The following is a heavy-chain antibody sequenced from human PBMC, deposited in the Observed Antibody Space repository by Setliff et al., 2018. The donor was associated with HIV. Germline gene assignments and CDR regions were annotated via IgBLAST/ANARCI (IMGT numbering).Heavy chain of an antibody. D-gene: IGHD4-17*01. CDR1: GFALSSSGEG. CDR3: AHRRSTITVATIFDY. CDR2: IYWDGGK. J-gene: IGHJ4*02. Sequence: SGPTLVNPTETLTLTCNFSGFALSSSGEGVGWIRQPPGKALEWLGVIYWDGGKRYSPPLKTRLTITKDTSKDQVVLTMTNMDPVDTATYYCAHRRSTITVATIFDYWGRGTLVTVSS. V-gene: IGHV2-5*02.